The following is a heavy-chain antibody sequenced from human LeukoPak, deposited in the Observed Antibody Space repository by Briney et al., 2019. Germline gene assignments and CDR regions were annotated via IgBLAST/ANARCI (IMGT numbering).Heavy chain of an antibody. Sequence: GGSLRLSCAASGFTFSNYGMHWVRQAPGKGLEWVAVICYDGSDKYYADSLKGRCTISRDNSKNTLYPQMNSLRAEDTAVYYCARGKGLTAAGTGAWYFDLWGRGTLVTVSS. CDR2: ICYDGSDK. J-gene: IGHJ2*01. CDR1: GFTFSNYG. D-gene: IGHD6-13*01. CDR3: ARGKGLTAAGTGAWYFDL. V-gene: IGHV3-33*01.